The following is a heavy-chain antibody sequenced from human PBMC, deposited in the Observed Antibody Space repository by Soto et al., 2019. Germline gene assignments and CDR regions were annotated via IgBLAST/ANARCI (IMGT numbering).Heavy chain of an antibody. D-gene: IGHD1-20*01. Sequence: GRSLRLSCAASGFTFSDYYMSWIRQAPGKGLEWVSYISSSGSTIYYADSVKGRFTISRDNAKNSLYLQMNSLRAEDTAVYYCARDLITGTPVNDYWGQGTLVTVSS. CDR2: ISSSGSTI. V-gene: IGHV3-11*01. CDR3: ARDLITGTPVNDY. CDR1: GFTFSDYY. J-gene: IGHJ4*02.